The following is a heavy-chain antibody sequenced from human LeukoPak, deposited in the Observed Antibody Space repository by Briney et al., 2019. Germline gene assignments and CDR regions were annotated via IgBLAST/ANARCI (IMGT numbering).Heavy chain of an antibody. Sequence: GGSLRLSCAASGFTFSSYSMNWVRQAPGKGLEWVSSISSSSSYIYYADSVKGRFTISRDNAKNSLYLQMNSLRAEDTAVCYCARASRLLSFDYWGQGTLVTVSS. CDR3: ARASRLLSFDY. CDR2: ISSSSSYI. D-gene: IGHD3-3*01. V-gene: IGHV3-21*01. CDR1: GFTFSSYS. J-gene: IGHJ4*02.